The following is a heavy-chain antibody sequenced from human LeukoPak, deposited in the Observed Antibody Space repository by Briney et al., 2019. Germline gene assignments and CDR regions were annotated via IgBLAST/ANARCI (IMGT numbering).Heavy chain of an antibody. CDR1: GFTVSSNY. CDR3: ARGREYQLDFDY. J-gene: IGHJ4*02. V-gene: IGHV3-53*01. CDR2: IYSGGST. D-gene: IGHD2-2*01. Sequence: GRSLRLSCAASGFTVSSNYMSWVRQAPGKGLEWVSVIYSGGSTYYADSVKGRFTISRDNSKNTLYLQMNSLRAEDTAVYYCARGREYQLDFDYWGQGTLVTVSS.